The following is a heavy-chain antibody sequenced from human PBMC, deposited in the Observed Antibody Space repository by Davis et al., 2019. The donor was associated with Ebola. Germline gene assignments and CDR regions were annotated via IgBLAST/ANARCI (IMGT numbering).Heavy chain of an antibody. D-gene: IGHD2-21*01. J-gene: IGHJ4*02. CDR1: GFTFSSYA. CDR2: ISYDGSNK. V-gene: IGHV3-30-3*02. Sequence: PGGSLRLSCAASGFTFSSYAMHWVRQAPGKGLEWVAVISYDGSNKYYADSVKGRFTISRDNSKNTLYLQMNSLRAEDTAVYYCAKSPGIRTSPLWYWGQGTLVTVSS. CDR3: AKSPGIRTSPLWY.